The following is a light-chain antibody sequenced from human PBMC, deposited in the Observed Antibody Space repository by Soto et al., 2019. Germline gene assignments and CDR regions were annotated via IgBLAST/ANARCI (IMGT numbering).Light chain of an antibody. CDR2: ELT. Sequence: QSVLTQPASVSGSPVQSITISCTGTNSDIGSHNFVSWYQHHPGKAPKLLIYELTNRPSGVSTRFSGSKSGNTASLTISGLQADDEGHYYCCSYTASTTWVFGGGTKVTVL. CDR1: NSDIGSHNF. J-gene: IGLJ3*02. V-gene: IGLV2-14*01. CDR3: CSYTASTTWV.